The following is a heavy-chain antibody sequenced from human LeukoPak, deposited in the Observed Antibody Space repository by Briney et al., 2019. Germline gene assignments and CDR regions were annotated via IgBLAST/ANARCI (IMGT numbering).Heavy chain of an antibody. CDR2: IIPIFGTA. V-gene: IGHV1-69*05. Sequence: ASVKVSCKASGGTFSSYAISWVRQAPGQGLEWMGGIIPIFGTANYAQKFQGRVTITTDESTSTAYMELSSLRSEDTAVYYCAREVVGGSWLYYFDYWGQGTLVTVSS. CDR3: AREVVGGSWLYYFDY. D-gene: IGHD6-13*01. CDR1: GGTFSSYA. J-gene: IGHJ4*02.